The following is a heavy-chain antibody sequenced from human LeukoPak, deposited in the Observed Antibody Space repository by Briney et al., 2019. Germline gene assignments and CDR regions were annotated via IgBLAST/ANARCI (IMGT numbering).Heavy chain of an antibody. D-gene: IGHD3-16*01. Sequence: GGSLRLSCTASGFTFGDYAMSWVRQAPGKGLEWVGFIRSKAYGGTTEYAASVKGRFTISRDDSKSIAYLQMNSLKTEDTAVYYCTGVKRAFEYYFDYWGQGTLVTVSS. CDR2: IRSKAYGGTT. CDR1: GFTFGDYA. CDR3: TGVKRAFEYYFDY. J-gene: IGHJ4*02. V-gene: IGHV3-49*04.